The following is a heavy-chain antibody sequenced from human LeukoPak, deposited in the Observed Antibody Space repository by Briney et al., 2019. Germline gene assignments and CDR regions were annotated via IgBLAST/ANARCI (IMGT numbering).Heavy chain of an antibody. CDR2: INHSGST. D-gene: IGHD6-13*01. J-gene: IGHJ3*02. Sequence: SETLSLTCAVYGGSFSGYYWSWIRQPPGKGLEWIGEINHSGSTNYNPSLKSRVTISVDTSKNQFSLKLSSVTAADTAVYYCARSLAAAGTRAFDIWGQGTMVTVSS. CDR3: ARSLAAAGTRAFDI. CDR1: GGSFSGYY. V-gene: IGHV4-34*01.